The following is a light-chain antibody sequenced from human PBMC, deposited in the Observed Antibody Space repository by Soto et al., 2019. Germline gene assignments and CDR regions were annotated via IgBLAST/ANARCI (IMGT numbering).Light chain of an antibody. CDR3: SSYTSSGTRV. CDR1: NSDVGHYNY. Sequence: QSALTQPASVSGSPGQSITISCTGTNSDVGHYNYVSWYQQHADKAPTLIIYEVSNRPSGISSRFSGSKSGNTASLTISGLRAEDEADYYCSSYTSSGTRVFGGGTKVTVL. V-gene: IGLV2-14*01. J-gene: IGLJ2*01. CDR2: EVS.